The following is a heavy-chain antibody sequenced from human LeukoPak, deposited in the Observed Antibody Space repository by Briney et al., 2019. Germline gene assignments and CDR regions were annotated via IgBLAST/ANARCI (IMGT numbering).Heavy chain of an antibody. CDR1: GYTFTSYD. J-gene: IGHJ5*02. V-gene: IGHV1-8*01. CDR3: ARLLRYFDWPYNWFDP. D-gene: IGHD3-9*01. CDR2: MNPNSGNT. Sequence: ASVKVSCKASGYTFTSYDINWVRQATGQGLEWMGWMNPNSGNTGYAQKFQGRVTMTRNTSISTAYMELSSLRSEDTAVYYCARLLRYFDWPYNWFDPWGQGTLVTVSS.